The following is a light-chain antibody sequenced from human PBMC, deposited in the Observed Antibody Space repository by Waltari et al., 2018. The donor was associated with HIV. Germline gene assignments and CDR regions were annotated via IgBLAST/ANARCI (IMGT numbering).Light chain of an antibody. J-gene: IGKJ2*01. CDR3: QQYGSSPYT. V-gene: IGKV3-20*01. CDR2: EAS. Sequence: IVLTQSPGTLSLSPGERATLSCRASQSVSSSYLAWYQQKPGPAPRLLIYEASNRATGIPDRFSGSESGTDVTLTISRLEPEDFAVYSCQQYGSSPYTFGQGTKLEIK. CDR1: QSVSSSY.